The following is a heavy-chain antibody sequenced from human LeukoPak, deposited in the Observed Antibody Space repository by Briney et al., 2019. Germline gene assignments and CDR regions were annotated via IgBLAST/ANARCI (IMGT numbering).Heavy chain of an antibody. CDR1: GYTFTGYY. CDR2: INPNSGDT. V-gene: IGHV1-2*02. J-gene: IGHJ4*02. Sequence: ASVKVSCKASGYTFTGYYMHWVRQAPGQGLEWMGWINPNSGDTNYAQKFQGRVTMTRDTSISTAYMELRRLRSDDTAVYYCARVTGYMIEDYFDYWGQGTLVTVSS. D-gene: IGHD3-22*01. CDR3: ARVTGYMIEDYFDY.